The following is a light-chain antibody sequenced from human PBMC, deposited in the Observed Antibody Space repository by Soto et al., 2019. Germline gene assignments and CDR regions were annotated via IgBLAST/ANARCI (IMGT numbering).Light chain of an antibody. J-gene: IGLJ2*01. CDR1: SGDVGGYNY. V-gene: IGLV2-14*01. CDR3: SSYTSSSTLGV. Sequence: QSALTQPASVSGSPGQSITISCTGTSGDVGGYNYVSWYQQHPSKAPKLMIYDVSHRPSGVSNRFSGSKSGNTASLTISGLQAEDEDDYYCSSYTSSSTLGVFGGGTKLTVL. CDR2: DVS.